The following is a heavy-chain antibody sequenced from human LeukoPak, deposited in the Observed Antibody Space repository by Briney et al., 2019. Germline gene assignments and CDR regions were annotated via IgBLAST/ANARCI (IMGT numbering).Heavy chain of an antibody. Sequence: ASVKVSCKASGYTFTSYYMHWVRQASGQGLEWMGIINPSGGSTSYAQKFQGRVTMTRDTSTSTVYMELSSLRSEDTAVYYCAREDTAMGCFDYWGQGTLVTVSS. V-gene: IGHV1-46*01. CDR2: INPSGGST. D-gene: IGHD5-18*01. CDR3: AREDTAMGCFDY. J-gene: IGHJ4*02. CDR1: GYTFTSYY.